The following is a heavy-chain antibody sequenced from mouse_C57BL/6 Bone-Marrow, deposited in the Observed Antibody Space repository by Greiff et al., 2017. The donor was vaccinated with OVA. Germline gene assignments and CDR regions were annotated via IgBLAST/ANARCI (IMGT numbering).Heavy chain of an antibody. CDR3: ARDQSNSAGFAY. CDR1: GFTFSSYA. D-gene: IGHD2-5*01. J-gene: IGHJ3*01. V-gene: IGHV5-4*01. Sequence: EVQRVESGGGLVKPGGSLKLSCAASGFTFSSYAMSWVRQTPEKRLEWVATISDGGGYTYYPDNVKGRFTISRDNAKNNLYLQLSHLKSEDTAMYYCARDQSNSAGFAYWGQGTLVTVSA. CDR2: ISDGGGYT.